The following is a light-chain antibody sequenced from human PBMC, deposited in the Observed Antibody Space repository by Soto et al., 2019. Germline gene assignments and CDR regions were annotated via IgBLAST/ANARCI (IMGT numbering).Light chain of an antibody. J-gene: IGLJ1*01. CDR3: SSYTSGSSHYV. CDR2: GVT. V-gene: IGLV2-14*01. Sequence: QSALTQPASVSGSPGLSITISCSETNSEFVSWYQHHPGKAPKLLIYGVTNRPSGVSNRFSGSKSGNTASLTISGLQAEDEADYHCSSYTSGSSHYVFGTGTKLTVL. CDR1: NSEFV.